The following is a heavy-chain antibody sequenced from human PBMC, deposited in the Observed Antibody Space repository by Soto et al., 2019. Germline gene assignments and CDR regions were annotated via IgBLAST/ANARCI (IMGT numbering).Heavy chain of an antibody. J-gene: IGHJ4*02. CDR2: IYDSWHT. Sequence: TRILPGDCIASGAHSCSRIRHPEGKGLECIGYIYDSWHTYYNPSLKSRLTISVDTSKNHFSLRLSSVTAADTAFYYCARTYWSGWGRRLFDSWRQGALVTLTS. D-gene: IGHD3-3*01. V-gene: IGHV4-30-4*01. CDR1: GDCIASGAHS. CDR3: ARTYWSGWGRRLFDS.